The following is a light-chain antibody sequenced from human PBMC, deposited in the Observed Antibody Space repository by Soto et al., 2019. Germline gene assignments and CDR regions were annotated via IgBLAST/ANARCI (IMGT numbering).Light chain of an antibody. Sequence: EIVMTQSPATLSVSPGERVTLYWRASLGISINLAWYQQRPGQAPRLLIYGASTRATGVPTRFSGSGPGTEFNLTISSLQSEDLAVYHCQQYNKWPQTFGQGTKVDIK. CDR1: LGISIN. J-gene: IGKJ1*01. CDR2: GAS. V-gene: IGKV3-15*01. CDR3: QQYNKWPQT.